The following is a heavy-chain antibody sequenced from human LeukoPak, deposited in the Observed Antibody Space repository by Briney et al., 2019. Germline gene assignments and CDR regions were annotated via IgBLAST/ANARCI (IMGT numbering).Heavy chain of an antibody. CDR1: GGSISNYY. CDR3: ARPLHGEAGMDAFDI. Sequence: SETLSLTCAVSGGSISNYYWSWIRQPPGKGLEWIGYIYYSGSTNYNPSLKSRVTISVDTSKNQFSLKLSSVTAADTAVYYCARPLHGEAGMDAFDIWGQGTMVTVSS. D-gene: IGHD3-10*01. CDR2: IYYSGST. V-gene: IGHV4-59*08. J-gene: IGHJ3*02.